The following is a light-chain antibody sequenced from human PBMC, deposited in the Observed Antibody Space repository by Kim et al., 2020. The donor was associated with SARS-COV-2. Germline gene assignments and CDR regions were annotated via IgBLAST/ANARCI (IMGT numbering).Light chain of an antibody. J-gene: IGLJ3*02. CDR3: QLWDTSGAYGV. Sequence: PGETARMTCGGNNIGSDSVHWYQQKPGHAPVPVISFDSDRPSGIPERFSGSNSRNTATLTISRVEVEDEADYYCQLWDTSGAYGVFGGGTKLTVL. CDR2: FDS. CDR1: NIGSDS. V-gene: IGLV3-21*04.